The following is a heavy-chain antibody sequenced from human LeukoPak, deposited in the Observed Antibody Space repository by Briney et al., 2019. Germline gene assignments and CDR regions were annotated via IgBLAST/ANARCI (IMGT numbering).Heavy chain of an antibody. CDR2: IYYSGST. Sequence: SETLSLTCTVSGGSISSFYWSWIRQPPGKGLEWIGYIYYSGSTNYNPSLKSRVTISVDTSKNQFSLKLSSVTAADTAVYYCARVGGGWSYNWFDPWGQGTLVTVSS. D-gene: IGHD6-19*01. J-gene: IGHJ5*02. CDR1: GGSISSFY. V-gene: IGHV4-59*01. CDR3: ARVGGGWSYNWFDP.